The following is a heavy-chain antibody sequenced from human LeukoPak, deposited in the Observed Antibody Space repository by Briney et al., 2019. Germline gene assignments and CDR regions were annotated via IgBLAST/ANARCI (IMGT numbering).Heavy chain of an antibody. Sequence: SETLSLTCTVSGGSISSYYWSWIRQPAGKGLEWIGRIYTSGSTNYNPSLKSRVTMSVDTSKNQFSLKLSSVTAADTTVYYCARVKTDYGDYVYGMDVWGQGTTVTVSS. CDR2: IYTSGST. V-gene: IGHV4-4*07. J-gene: IGHJ6*02. D-gene: IGHD4-17*01. CDR3: ARVKTDYGDYVYGMDV. CDR1: GGSISSYY.